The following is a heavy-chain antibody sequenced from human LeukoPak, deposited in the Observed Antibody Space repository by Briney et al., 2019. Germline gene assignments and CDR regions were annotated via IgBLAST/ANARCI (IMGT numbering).Heavy chain of an antibody. Sequence: RPSETLSLTCSVSGDPISTYQWIWIRQPAGRGLEWIGRISTTGNLYYNPSLKSRVTMSVDESKNLFSLELTSVSAADTAVYYCARDRRHSYGSDLHWWGQGILVTVSS. D-gene: IGHD5-18*01. V-gene: IGHV4-4*07. CDR3: ARDRRHSYGSDLHW. CDR1: GDPISTYQ. CDR2: ISTTGNL. J-gene: IGHJ4*02.